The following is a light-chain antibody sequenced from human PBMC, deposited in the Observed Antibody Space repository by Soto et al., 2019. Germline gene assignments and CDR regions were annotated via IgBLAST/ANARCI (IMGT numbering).Light chain of an antibody. Sequence: EIGLTQSPATLSLSPGERATLSCRASQSVRSYLAWYQQKPGQVPRLLIYDASKRATGIPARFSCSGYGTVFSLTLCSLDPEDFEVYYRQQCCNLPFTGGPGTKVDIK. CDR1: QSVRSY. CDR2: DAS. J-gene: IGKJ3*01. CDR3: QQCCNLPFT. V-gene: IGKV3-11*01.